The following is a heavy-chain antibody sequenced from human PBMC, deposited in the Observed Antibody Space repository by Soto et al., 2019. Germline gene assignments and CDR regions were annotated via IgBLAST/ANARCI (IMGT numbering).Heavy chain of an antibody. CDR1: GGSISSGDYY. CDR2: IYYGGST. Sequence: PSETLSLTGTVSGGSISSGDYYWSWIRQPPGKGLEWIGYIYYGGSTYYNPSLKSRVTISVDTSKNQFSLKLSSVTAADTAVYYCARLRILSSGWRPTWFAPWGQGTLVTVSS. V-gene: IGHV4-30-4*01. D-gene: IGHD6-19*01. CDR3: ARLRILSSGWRPTWFAP. J-gene: IGHJ5*02.